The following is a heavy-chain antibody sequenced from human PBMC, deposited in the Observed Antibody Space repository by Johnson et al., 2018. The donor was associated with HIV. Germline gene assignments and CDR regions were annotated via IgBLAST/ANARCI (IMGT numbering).Heavy chain of an antibody. V-gene: IGHV3-30*18. CDR3: AKANYYVYAFDI. J-gene: IGHJ3*02. CDR1: GFTFSSYA. CDR2: ISYDGSNK. D-gene: IGHD3-22*01. Sequence: QVQLVESGGGVVQPGRSLRLSCAVSGFTFSSYAMSWVRQAPGKGLEWVAVISYDGSNKYFGDSVQGRFTISRDNSKNTLYLHMNSLRVEDTAVYYCAKANYYVYAFDIWGQGTMVTVSS.